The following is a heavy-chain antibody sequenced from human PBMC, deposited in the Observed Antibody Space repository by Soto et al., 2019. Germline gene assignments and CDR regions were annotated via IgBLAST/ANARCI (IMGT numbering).Heavy chain of an antibody. D-gene: IGHD2-21*02. CDR1: GFTFNTYY. V-gene: IGHV1-46*02. CDR2: INPSNGFT. CDR3: ARDWPDTYCGGDCPLGYFYHGMDV. J-gene: IGHJ6*02. Sequence: QVQLVQSGAELKKPGASVSLSCKASGFTFNTYYIHWVQQSPGEGLQWLGVINPSNGFTSYAQKFQGRVTMTADTSTTTVYLELSSLRSEDTAVYFCARDWPDTYCGGDCPLGYFYHGMDVWGQGTAVTVSS.